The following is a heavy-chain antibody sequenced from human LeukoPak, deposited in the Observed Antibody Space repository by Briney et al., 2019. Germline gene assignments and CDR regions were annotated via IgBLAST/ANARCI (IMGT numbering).Heavy chain of an antibody. V-gene: IGHV3-21*01. Sequence: GGSLRLSCAASGFTFSSYTMNWVRQAPGKGLEWVSSISSSSSYIYYAESVKGRFTMSRDNAKNSLYLQMNSLRAEDTAVYYCARHDIVVVPAAMGPLDYWGQGTLVTVSS. CDR3: ARHDIVVVPAAMGPLDY. J-gene: IGHJ4*02. CDR2: ISSSSSYI. D-gene: IGHD2-2*01. CDR1: GFTFSSYT.